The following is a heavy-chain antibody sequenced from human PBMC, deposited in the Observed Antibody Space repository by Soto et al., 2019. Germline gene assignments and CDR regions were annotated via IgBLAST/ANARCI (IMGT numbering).Heavy chain of an antibody. J-gene: IGHJ4*02. V-gene: IGHV1-58*01. Sequence: GASVKVSCKASGFTFTSSAVQWVRQARGQRLEWIGWIVVGSGNTNYAQKFQERVTITRDMSTSTAYMELSSLRSEDTAVYYCAAMEVDTAMVGYYFDYWGQGTLVTVSS. CDR3: AAMEVDTAMVGYYFDY. CDR2: IVVGSGNT. CDR1: GFTFTSSA. D-gene: IGHD5-18*01.